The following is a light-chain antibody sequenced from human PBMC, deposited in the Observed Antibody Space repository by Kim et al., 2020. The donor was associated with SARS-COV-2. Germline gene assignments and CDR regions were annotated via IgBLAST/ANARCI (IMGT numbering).Light chain of an antibody. J-gene: IGKJ1*01. CDR1: QSIISY. CDR3: QQTYSIPVT. CDR2: AAS. Sequence: DIQMTQSPSSLSASVGDRVTITCRASQSIISYLNWYQQKPGKAPTLLIYAASTLQSGVPSRFSGSGSGTDFTLTISSLQPADFATYFCQQTYSIPVTFGQGTTVDIK. V-gene: IGKV1-39*01.